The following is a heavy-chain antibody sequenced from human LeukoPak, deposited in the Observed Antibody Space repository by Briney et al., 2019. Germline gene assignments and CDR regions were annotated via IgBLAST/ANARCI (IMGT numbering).Heavy chain of an antibody. Sequence: SQTLSLTCAVSGGSISSGGYYWSWIRQPPGKGLEWIGYIYHSGSTYYNPSLKSRVTISVDRSKNQFSLMLSSVTAADTAVYYCARPEGVGTSRKAFDIWGQGTMVTVSS. V-gene: IGHV4-30-2*01. CDR2: IYHSGST. CDR1: GGSISSGGYY. D-gene: IGHD4-23*01. CDR3: ARPEGVGTSRKAFDI. J-gene: IGHJ3*02.